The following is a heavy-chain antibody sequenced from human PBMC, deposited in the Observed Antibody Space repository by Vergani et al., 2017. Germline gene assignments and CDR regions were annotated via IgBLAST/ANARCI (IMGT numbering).Heavy chain of an antibody. CDR3: ARYIRYFDWFRSGGFDY. J-gene: IGHJ4*02. CDR2: INHSGST. V-gene: IGHV4-34*01. Sequence: QVQLQQWGAGLLKPSETLSLTCAVYGGSFSGYYWSWIRQPPGKGLEWIGEINHSGSTNSNPSLKSRVTISVDTSKNQFSLKLSSVTAADTAVYYCARYIRYFDWFRSGGFDYWGQGTLVTVSS. D-gene: IGHD3-9*01. CDR1: GGSFSGYY.